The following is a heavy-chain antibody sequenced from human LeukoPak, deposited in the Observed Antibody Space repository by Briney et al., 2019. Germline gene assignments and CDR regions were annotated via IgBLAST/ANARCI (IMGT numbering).Heavy chain of an antibody. Sequence: GGSLRLSCAASGSPFSTYAMSWVRQAPGKGLEWVSAISGSGASTYYADSVKGRFTISRDNSKNTLFLQMNSLRVDDTAVYYCAKYGAVAGGNWFDPWGQGTLVTVSS. J-gene: IGHJ5*02. CDR2: ISGSGAST. D-gene: IGHD6-19*01. V-gene: IGHV3-23*01. CDR1: GSPFSTYA. CDR3: AKYGAVAGGNWFDP.